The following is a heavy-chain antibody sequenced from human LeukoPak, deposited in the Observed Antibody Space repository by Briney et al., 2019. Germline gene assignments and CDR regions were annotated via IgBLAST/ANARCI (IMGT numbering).Heavy chain of an antibody. D-gene: IGHD3-9*01. CDR3: ARGNYDILTGYYNNWFDP. V-gene: IGHV4-30-2*01. J-gene: IGHJ5*02. CDR2: IYHSGST. CDR1: GGSISSGGYS. Sequence: SQTLSLTCAVSGGSISSGGYSWSWIRQPPGRGLEWIGYIYHSGSTYYNPSLKSRVTISVDRSKTQFSLKLSSVAAADTAVYYCARGNYDILTGYYNNWFDPWGQGTLVTVSS.